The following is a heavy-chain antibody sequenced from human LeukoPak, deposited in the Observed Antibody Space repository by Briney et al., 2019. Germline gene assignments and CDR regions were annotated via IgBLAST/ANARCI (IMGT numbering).Heavy chain of an antibody. CDR1: GFTFDDYA. CDR3: AKDLYYYDSSGSSPGH. CDR2: ISWNSGSI. V-gene: IGHV3-9*01. D-gene: IGHD3-22*01. Sequence: PGGSLRLSCAASGFTFDDYAMHWVRQAPGKGLEWVSGISWNSGSIGYADSVKGRFTISRDNAKNSLYLQMNSLRAEDTALYYCAKDLYYYDSSGSSPGHWGQGTLVTVSS. J-gene: IGHJ4*02.